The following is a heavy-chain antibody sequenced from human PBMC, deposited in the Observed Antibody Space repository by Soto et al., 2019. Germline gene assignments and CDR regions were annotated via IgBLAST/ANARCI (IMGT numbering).Heavy chain of an antibody. Sequence: SETLSLTCNMSGDSYSISTFSWSWIRQPPGKALQWIGFIYQSGVTSYNPSLASRVSISLDRSNNKCSLKLKSVTSADTAVYFCAGMPYTSGLRFDPWGQGPLVTLSS. CDR2: IYQSGVT. CDR1: GDSYSISTFS. CDR3: AGMPYTSGLRFDP. V-gene: IGHV4-30-2*01. J-gene: IGHJ5*02. D-gene: IGHD6-19*01.